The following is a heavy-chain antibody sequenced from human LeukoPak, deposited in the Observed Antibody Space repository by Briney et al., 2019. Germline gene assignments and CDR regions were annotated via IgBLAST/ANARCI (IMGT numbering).Heavy chain of an antibody. CDR1: GFIFSSYG. CDR2: ISGSGGST. Sequence: GKSLRLSCAASGFIFSSYGIHWVRQAPGKGLEWVSAISGSGGSTYYADSVKGRFTISRDNSKNTLYLQMNSLRAEDTAVYYCAKDRRGRLRYFDWLSRSYYFDYWGQGTLVTVSS. J-gene: IGHJ4*02. CDR3: AKDRRGRLRYFDWLSRSYYFDY. V-gene: IGHV3-23*01. D-gene: IGHD3-9*01.